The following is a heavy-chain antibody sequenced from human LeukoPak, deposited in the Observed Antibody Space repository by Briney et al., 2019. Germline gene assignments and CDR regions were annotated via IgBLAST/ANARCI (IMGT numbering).Heavy chain of an antibody. Sequence: SETLSLTCTVSGGSISSYYWSWIRQPPGKGLEWIGYIYYSGSTNYNPSLKGRVTISVDTSKNQFSLKLSSVTAADTAVYYCARSHLNWFDPWGQGTLVTVSS. J-gene: IGHJ5*02. CDR2: IYYSGST. V-gene: IGHV4-59*08. CDR3: ARSHLNWFDP. CDR1: GGSISSYY.